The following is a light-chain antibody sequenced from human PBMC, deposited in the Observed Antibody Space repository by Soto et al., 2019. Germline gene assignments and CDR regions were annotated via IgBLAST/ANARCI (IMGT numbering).Light chain of an antibody. V-gene: IGKV2D-29*02. CDR2: EVS. CDR3: MQSTQLPPT. J-gene: IGKJ5*01. CDR1: QSLLSSGGETY. Sequence: DSVMSQTPLSLSVTPGQPASMSCRSSQSLLSSGGETYLYWYLQKPGQSPQLLIYEVSTRVSGVPDRFSGSGSGTDFTLEISRVETDDVGIYYCMQSTQLPPTFGQGTRLEIK.